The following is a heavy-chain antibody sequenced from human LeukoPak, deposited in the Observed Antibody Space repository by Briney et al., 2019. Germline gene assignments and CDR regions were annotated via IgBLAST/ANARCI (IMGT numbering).Heavy chain of an antibody. CDR3: ARFVRFLEWYDMDV. J-gene: IGHJ6*02. D-gene: IGHD3-3*01. CDR2: ISSSSSYI. CDR1: GFTFSSYS. V-gene: IGHV3-21*01. Sequence: GGSLRLSCAACGFTFSSYSMNLVRQAPGKGLEWVSSISSSSSYIYYADSVKGRFTISRDNAKNSLYLQMNSLRAEDTAVYYCARFVRFLEWYDMDVWGQGTTVTVSS.